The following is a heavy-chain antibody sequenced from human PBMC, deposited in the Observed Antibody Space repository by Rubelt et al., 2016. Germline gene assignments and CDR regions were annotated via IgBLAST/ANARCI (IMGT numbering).Heavy chain of an antibody. CDR1: GFTFITYS. Sequence: GGSLGLSCAASGFTFITYSMNWVRQAPGKGLEWVSSISSSRRYESYGDSVKGGFTISSNKAKNTLYLQMNSLRAEDTAVYYCAKDLGYSGSYRFDYWGQGTLVTVSS. D-gene: IGHD1-26*01. V-gene: IGHV3-21*04. CDR2: ISSSRRYE. J-gene: IGHJ4*02. CDR3: AKDLGYSGSYRFDY.